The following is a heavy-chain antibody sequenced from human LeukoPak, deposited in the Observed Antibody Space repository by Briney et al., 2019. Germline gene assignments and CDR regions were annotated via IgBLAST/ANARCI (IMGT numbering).Heavy chain of an antibody. J-gene: IGHJ3*02. CDR1: GYTFTNYY. CDR2: INPSGGGT. CDR3: ARDLLRALSGYIPAYAFDI. Sequence: EASVKVSCKASGYTFTNYYMHWVRQAPGQGLEWMGIINPSGGGTNYAQKFQGRVTITADESTSTAYMELSSLRSEDTAVYYCARDLLRALSGYIPAYAFDIWGQGTMVTVSS. D-gene: IGHD3-22*01. V-gene: IGHV1-46*01.